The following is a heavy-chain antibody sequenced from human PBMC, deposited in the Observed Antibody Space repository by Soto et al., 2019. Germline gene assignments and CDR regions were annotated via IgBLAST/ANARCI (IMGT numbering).Heavy chain of an antibody. CDR2: ISGSGGSS. D-gene: IGHD2-15*01. CDR1: GFTFSNHA. Sequence: GGSLRLSCAASGFTFSNHAMSWVRQAPGKGLKWVSVISGSGGSSSYADSVKGRFTISRDNSKNTLYLQMNSLRAEDTAVYYCAKQIWPYCSGGSCPNWFDPWGQGTLVTVSS. J-gene: IGHJ5*02. CDR3: AKQIWPYCSGGSCPNWFDP. V-gene: IGHV3-23*01.